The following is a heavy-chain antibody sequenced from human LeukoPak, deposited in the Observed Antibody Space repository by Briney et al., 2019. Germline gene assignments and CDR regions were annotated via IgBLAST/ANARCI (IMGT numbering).Heavy chain of an antibody. V-gene: IGHV4-39*01. D-gene: IGHD3-3*01. CDR3: ARAPRVIRFRSNWFDP. J-gene: IGHJ5*02. CDR2: IYYSGST. Sequence: SETLSLTCTVSGGSISSSSYYWGWIRQPPGKGLEWIGSIYYSGSTYYNPSLKSRVTISVDTSKNQFSLKLSSVTAADTAVYYCARAPRVIRFRSNWFDPWGQGTLVTVSS. CDR1: GGSISSSSYY.